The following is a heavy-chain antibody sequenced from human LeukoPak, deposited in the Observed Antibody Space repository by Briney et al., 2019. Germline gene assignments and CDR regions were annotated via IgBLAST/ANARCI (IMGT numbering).Heavy chain of an antibody. D-gene: IGHD6-19*01. CDR2: INSDGSSR. CDR1: GFTFSHYW. Sequence: GGSLRLSCAASGFTFSHYWRHWVRQAPGTGLVGVSRINSDGSSRDYADSVKGRVTISRDNAKNTLYLQMNSLRAEDTAVYYCAKDGYSSGWYVGYWGQGTLVTVSS. V-gene: IGHV3-74*01. CDR3: AKDGYSSGWYVGY. J-gene: IGHJ4*02.